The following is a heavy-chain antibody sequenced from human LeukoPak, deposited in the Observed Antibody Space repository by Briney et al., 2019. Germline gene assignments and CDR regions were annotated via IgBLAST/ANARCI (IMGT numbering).Heavy chain of an antibody. V-gene: IGHV3-11*01. D-gene: IGHD3-10*01. Sequence: GGSLRLSCAASGFTFSDYYMSWIRQAPGRGLEWVSYISSSGSTIYYADSVKGRFTISRDNAKNSLYLQMNSLRAEDTAVYYCARAMVRGVIPPWFDPWGQGTLVTVSS. CDR2: ISSSGSTI. CDR3: ARAMVRGVIPPWFDP. J-gene: IGHJ5*02. CDR1: GFTFSDYY.